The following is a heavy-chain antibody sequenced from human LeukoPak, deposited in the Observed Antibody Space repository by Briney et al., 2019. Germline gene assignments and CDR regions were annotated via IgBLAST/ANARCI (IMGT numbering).Heavy chain of an antibody. CDR1: GFTFSSYS. D-gene: IGHD1-26*01. Sequence: PGGSLRLSCAASGFTFSSYSMNWVRQAPGKGLEWVSSISSSSSYIYYADSVKGRFTISRDNAKNSLYLQMNSLRAEDTAVYYCARDGKYSGSYWYYFDYWGQGTLVTVSS. V-gene: IGHV3-21*01. J-gene: IGHJ4*02. CDR3: ARDGKYSGSYWYYFDY. CDR2: ISSSSSYI.